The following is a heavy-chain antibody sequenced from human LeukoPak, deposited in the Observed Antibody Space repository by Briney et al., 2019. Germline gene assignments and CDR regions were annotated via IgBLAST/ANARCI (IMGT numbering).Heavy chain of an antibody. D-gene: IGHD1-26*01. CDR3: ARHGRYNWFDP. CDR1: GGSISSYY. J-gene: IGHJ5*02. CDR2: IYYSGST. Sequence: PSETLSLTCTVSGGSISSYYWSWIRQPPGKGLEWIGYIYYSGSTNYNPSLKSRVTISVDTSKNQFSLKLSSVTAADTAAYYCARHGRYNWFDPWGQGTLVTVSS. V-gene: IGHV4-59*08.